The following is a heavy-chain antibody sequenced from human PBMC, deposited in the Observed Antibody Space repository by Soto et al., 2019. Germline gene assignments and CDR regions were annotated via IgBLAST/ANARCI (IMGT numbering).Heavy chain of an antibody. Sequence: PGGSLRLCCAASGFTFSSYAMSWVRQAPGKGLEWVSAISGSGGSTYYADSVKGRFAISRDNSKNTLYLQMNSLRAEDTAVYYCAKDSGVGMDVWGKGTTVTVSS. V-gene: IGHV3-23*01. CDR1: GFTFSSYA. D-gene: IGHD1-26*01. J-gene: IGHJ6*04. CDR2: ISGSGGST. CDR3: AKDSGVGMDV.